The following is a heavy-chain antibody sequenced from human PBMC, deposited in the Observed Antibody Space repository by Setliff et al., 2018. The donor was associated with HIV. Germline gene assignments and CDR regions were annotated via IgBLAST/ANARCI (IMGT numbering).Heavy chain of an antibody. CDR1: GFTFNSYW. J-gene: IGHJ4*02. V-gene: IGHV3-74*01. Sequence: GGSLRLSCVASGFTFNSYWMYWVRQAPGKGLVCVSRVNNDGTDTIYADSVKGRFTISRDNAKSTVYLQMTSLTAEDTAVYYCVKDGDYRNGDYDAFDIWGRGTLVTVSS. CDR2: VNNDGTDT. D-gene: IGHD4-17*01. CDR3: VKDGDYRNGDYDAFDI.